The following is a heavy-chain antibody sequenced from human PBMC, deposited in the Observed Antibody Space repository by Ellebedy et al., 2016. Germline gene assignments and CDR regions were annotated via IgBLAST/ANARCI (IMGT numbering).Heavy chain of an antibody. CDR2: MEHSGST. Sequence: SWVRQAPGKGLEWIGYMEHSGSTDYNPSLKSRVTISSDRSKNQFSLNLSSVTAADTAVYYCATAEYYYFGMDVWGQGATVTVSS. V-gene: IGHV4-30-2*01. J-gene: IGHJ6*02. D-gene: IGHD2/OR15-2a*01. CDR3: ATAEYYYFGMDV.